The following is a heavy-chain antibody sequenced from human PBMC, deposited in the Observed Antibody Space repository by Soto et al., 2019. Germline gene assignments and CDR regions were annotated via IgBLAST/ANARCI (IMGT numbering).Heavy chain of an antibody. D-gene: IGHD5-12*01. CDR1: GGSFSGFY. V-gene: IGHV4-34*01. CDR2: INDSGTI. J-gene: IGHJ4*02. CDR3: ARGVSGRKILDY. Sequence: PSETLSLTCAVYGGSFSGFYWSWIRQTPGKGLEWIGEINDSGTINYNPSLKNRVTISIDTSKNQFSLKLSSVTAADTAVYSCARGVSGRKILDYWGQGALVTVSS.